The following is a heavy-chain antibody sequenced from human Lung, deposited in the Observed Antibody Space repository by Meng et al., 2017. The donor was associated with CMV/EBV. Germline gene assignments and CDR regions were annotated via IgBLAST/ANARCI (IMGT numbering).Heavy chain of an antibody. Sequence: SSVXVSXKPSGGTFSSYTITWVRQAPGQGLEWMGWIVPINAITSYAQKFQGRVTITADRSTSTAYRELTSLSSEDTAVYYCAWSSIAEYYYQYGMDVWRQGTTVTVSS. D-gene: IGHD6-6*01. CDR1: GGTFSSYT. CDR3: AWSSIAEYYYQYGMDV. V-gene: IGHV1-69*02. J-gene: IGHJ6*02. CDR2: IVPINAIT.